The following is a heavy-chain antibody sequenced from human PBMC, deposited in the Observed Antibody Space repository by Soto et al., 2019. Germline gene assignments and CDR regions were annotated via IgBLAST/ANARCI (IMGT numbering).Heavy chain of an antibody. D-gene: IGHD3-22*01. CDR2: IYHTGNA. Sequence: SSETLSLTCSVSGDSISNSRFYWALIRQPPGEGLEWIGSIYHTGNAYYNPSLKSRVTISVDTSKNQFSLKLTSVTAADAALYYCARDFFDSSDYTTNWFDPWGQGTLVTVSS. CDR1: GDSISNSRFY. CDR3: ARDFFDSSDYTTNWFDP. V-gene: IGHV4-39*01. J-gene: IGHJ5*02.